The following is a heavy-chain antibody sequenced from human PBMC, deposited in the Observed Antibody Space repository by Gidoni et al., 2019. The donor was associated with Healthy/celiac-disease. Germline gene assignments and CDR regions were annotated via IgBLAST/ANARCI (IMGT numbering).Heavy chain of an antibody. D-gene: IGHD2-2*02. V-gene: IGHV4-61*02. CDR2: ST. J-gene: IGHJ6*03. CDR3: AREGVVPAAIWDYYYYYMDV. Sequence: STNYNPSLKSRVTISVDTSKNQFSLKLSSVTAADTAVYYCAREGVVPAAIWDYYYYYMDVWGKGTTVTVSS.